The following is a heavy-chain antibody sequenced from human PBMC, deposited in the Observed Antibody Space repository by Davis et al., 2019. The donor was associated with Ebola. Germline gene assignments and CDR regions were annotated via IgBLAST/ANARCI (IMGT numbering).Heavy chain of an antibody. Sequence: GESLKISCAASGFTFSSYAMSWVRQAPGKGLEWVSAISGSGGSTYYADSVKGRFTISRDNSKNTLYLQMNSLRAEDTAVYYCANNPRGGTIFGVVSDYYYYAMDVWGQGTTVTVSS. CDR1: GFTFSSYA. D-gene: IGHD3-3*01. J-gene: IGHJ6*02. CDR2: ISGSGGST. CDR3: ANNPRGGTIFGVVSDYYYYAMDV. V-gene: IGHV3-23*01.